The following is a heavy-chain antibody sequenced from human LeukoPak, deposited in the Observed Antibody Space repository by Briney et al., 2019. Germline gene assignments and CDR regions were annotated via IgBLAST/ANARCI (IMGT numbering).Heavy chain of an antibody. V-gene: IGHV4-4*07. J-gene: IGHJ4*02. CDR1: GGSISSNY. Sequence: SETLSLTCTVSGGSISSNYWSWVRQPAGRGLEWIGRFYISGSTKYNPSLKSRVTMSIDTSKNQFSLKLTSVTAADTAVYYCARDARPPYYFDYWGQGTLVTVSS. CDR3: ARDARPPYYFDY. CDR2: FYISGST.